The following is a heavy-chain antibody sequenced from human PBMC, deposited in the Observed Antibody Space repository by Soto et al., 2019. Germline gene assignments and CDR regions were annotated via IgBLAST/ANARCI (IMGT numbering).Heavy chain of an antibody. CDR3: ARERYFDWMGGVDV. V-gene: IGHV4-31*03. CDR1: GGSISSDGYY. D-gene: IGHD3-9*01. CDR2: IYYSGST. Sequence: QVQLQESGPGLVKPSQTLSLICTVSGGSISSDGYYWSWIRQHPGKGLEWIGNIYYSGSTHYNPSLKRRVTLSVDTSKNQLSLKLSSVTAADTAVYYCARERYFDWMGGVDVWGQGTTVTVSS. J-gene: IGHJ6*02.